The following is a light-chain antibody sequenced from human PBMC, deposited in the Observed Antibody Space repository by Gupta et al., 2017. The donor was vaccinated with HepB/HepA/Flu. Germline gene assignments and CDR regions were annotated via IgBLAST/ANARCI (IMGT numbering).Light chain of an antibody. Sequence: DIQMTQSPSTLSASVRDRITITCQASESIIYWLDWYQQKPGKAHELLIYKSSSLESGVSSRFSGSGSGTEFTITISSLQTDDFATYYCQQYQNYWTFGQGTKVEIK. CDR3: QQYQNYWT. CDR1: ESIIYW. J-gene: IGKJ1*01. CDR2: KSS. V-gene: IGKV1-5*03.